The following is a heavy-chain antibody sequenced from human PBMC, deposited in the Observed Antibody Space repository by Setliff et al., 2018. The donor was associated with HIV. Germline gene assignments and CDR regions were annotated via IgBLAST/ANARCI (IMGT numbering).Heavy chain of an antibody. CDR1: GYTFDKYY. Sequence: RGESLKISCQGSGYTFDKYYIAWVRQMPGKGLEWMGLIYPDDSYTTYSPAFEGHVTFSADKSNSTAYLQWSSLKASDTAMYYCARRNDYYYYMDVRGAGTTVTVSS. CDR2: IYPDDSYT. J-gene: IGHJ6*03. CDR3: ARRNDYYYYMDV. V-gene: IGHV5-51*01.